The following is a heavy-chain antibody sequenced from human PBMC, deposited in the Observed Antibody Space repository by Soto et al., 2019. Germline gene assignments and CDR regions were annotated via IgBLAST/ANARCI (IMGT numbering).Heavy chain of an antibody. CDR2: INPSGGST. J-gene: IGHJ3*02. D-gene: IGHD5-18*01. V-gene: IGHV1-46*01. CDR3: ARVGGGYSYAPGAFDI. Sequence: ASVKVSCKASGYTFTSYYMHWVRQAPGQGLEWMGIINPSGGSTSYAQKFQGRVTMTRDTSTSTVYMELSSLRSEDTAVYYCARVGGGYSYAPGAFDIWGQGTMVTVSS. CDR1: GYTFTSYY.